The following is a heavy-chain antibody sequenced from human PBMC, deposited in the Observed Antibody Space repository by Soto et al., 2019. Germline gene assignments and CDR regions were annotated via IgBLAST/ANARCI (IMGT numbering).Heavy chain of an antibody. CDR2: IFSNDEK. D-gene: IGHD6-13*01. J-gene: IGHJ5*02. CDR1: GFSLSSAGLG. Sequence: QVTVKDSGTVLVKPTETLTLTCTVSGFSLSSAGLGVSWIRQPPGKALEWLAHIFSNDEKSYSTSLKSRLTISKDTSKSQVILTRTNKDPVDTATYYCASTYSTSWYWFDPWGQGTLVTVSS. V-gene: IGHV2-26*04. CDR3: ASTYSTSWYWFDP.